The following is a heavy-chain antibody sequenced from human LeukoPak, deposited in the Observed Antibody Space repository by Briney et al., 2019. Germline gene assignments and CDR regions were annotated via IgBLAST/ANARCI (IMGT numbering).Heavy chain of an antibody. D-gene: IGHD2-2*03. CDR1: GESFIGYF. Sequence: SETLSLTCSVSGESFIGYFWTWIRRPPGRGLEWIGDINHIGRTNYNPSLKSRVTISVDTSKNQFSLKLSSVTAADTAVYYCARGRVDIVVVPAAMSRYFDYWGQGTLATVSS. J-gene: IGHJ4*02. CDR3: ARGRVDIVVVPAAMSRYFDY. V-gene: IGHV4-34*01. CDR2: INHIGRT.